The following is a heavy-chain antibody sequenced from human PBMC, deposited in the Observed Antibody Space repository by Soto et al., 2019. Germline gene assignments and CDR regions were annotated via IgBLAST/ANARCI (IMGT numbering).Heavy chain of an antibody. Sequence: PWGSLRLSGQVSGITSGSYAMSLVRQAPGKGLEWVALVQSNHVTYYADSVRGRLTVSRDNSKNTLYLQMDSLRVEDTALYYCAKWLRGGSYYWDFWGQGAMVTVSS. CDR3: AKWLRGGSYYWDF. CDR2: VQSNHVT. J-gene: IGHJ4*02. V-gene: IGHV3-23*01. D-gene: IGHD3-10*01. CDR1: GITSGSYA.